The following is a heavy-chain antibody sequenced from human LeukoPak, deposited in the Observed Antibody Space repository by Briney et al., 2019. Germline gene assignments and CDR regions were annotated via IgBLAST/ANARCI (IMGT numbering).Heavy chain of an antibody. Sequence: SETLSLTCTVSGGSISSGGYYWSWIRQHPGKGLEWIGDIYYSGSTNYNPSLKSRVTISVDTSKNQFSLKLSSVTAADTAVYYCARLRVAVAGFDYWGQGTLVTVSS. V-gene: IGHV4-61*08. D-gene: IGHD6-19*01. CDR2: IYYSGST. CDR3: ARLRVAVAGFDY. CDR1: GGSISSGGYY. J-gene: IGHJ4*02.